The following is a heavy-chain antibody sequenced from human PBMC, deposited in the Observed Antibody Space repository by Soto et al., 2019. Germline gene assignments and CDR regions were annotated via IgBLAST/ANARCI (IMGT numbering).Heavy chain of an antibody. D-gene: IGHD2-2*01. CDR3: ARYIPGVRYYGMDV. Sequence: EVQLLESGGGLVQPGGSLRLSCAASGFTFSSYAMKWVRQAPGKGLEWVSLIGESGTPTYYADSVKGGFTISRDNSGNTLFLAMYSLRAEDTAVYYCARYIPGVRYYGMDVWGQGTTVTVSS. CDR2: IGESGTPT. CDR1: GFTFSSYA. V-gene: IGHV3-23*01. J-gene: IGHJ6*02.